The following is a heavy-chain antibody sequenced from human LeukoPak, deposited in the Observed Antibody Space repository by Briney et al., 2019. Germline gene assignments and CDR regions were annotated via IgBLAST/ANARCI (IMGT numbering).Heavy chain of an antibody. D-gene: IGHD5/OR15-5a*01. CDR3: ARGDSLLSPGWYFDY. CDR2: ISSSSSYI. V-gene: IGHV3-21*01. Sequence: GESLRLSCAASGFTFSSYSMNWVRQAPGKGLEWVSSISSSSSYIYYADSVKGRFTISRDNAKNSLYLQMNSLRAEDTAVYYCARGDSLLSPGWYFDYWGQGTLVTVSS. CDR1: GFTFSSYS. J-gene: IGHJ4*02.